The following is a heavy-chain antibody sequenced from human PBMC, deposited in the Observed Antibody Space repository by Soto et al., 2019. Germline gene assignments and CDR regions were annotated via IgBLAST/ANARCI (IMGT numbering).Heavy chain of an antibody. CDR3: ARLSEVVPADMAWFAP. V-gene: IGHV1-69*13. Sequence: GSSVKVSCKDSVGTFTSYAICWVIQAPGQGLEWMGGIIPIFGTANYAQKFQGRVTITADESTSTAYMELSSLRSEDTAVYYCARLSEVVPADMAWFAPWGQGTLVTVSS. CDR1: VGTFTSYA. CDR2: IIPIFGTA. J-gene: IGHJ5*02. D-gene: IGHD2-2*01.